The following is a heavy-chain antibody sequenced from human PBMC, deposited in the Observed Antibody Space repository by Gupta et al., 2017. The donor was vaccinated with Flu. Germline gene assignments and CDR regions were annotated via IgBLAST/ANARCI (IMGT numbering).Heavy chain of an antibody. V-gene: IGHV4-34*01. D-gene: IGHD2-2*01. CDR2: INHSGST. CDR3: ARGGMYCSSTSCRRYYYYGMDV. CDR1: GGSFSGYY. Sequence: QVQLQQWGAGLLKPSETLSLTCAVYGGSFSGYYWSWIRQPPGKGLEWIGEINHSGSTNYNPSLKSRVTISVDTSKNQFSLKLSSVTAADTAVYYCARGGMYCSSTSCRRYYYYGMDVWGQGTTVTVSS. J-gene: IGHJ6*02.